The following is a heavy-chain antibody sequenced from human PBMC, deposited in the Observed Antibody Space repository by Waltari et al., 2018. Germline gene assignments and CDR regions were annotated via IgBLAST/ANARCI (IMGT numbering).Heavy chain of an antibody. CDR3: ATSTTVTSVVGYFDL. V-gene: IGHV4-39*07. CDR1: GGSISSSSYY. J-gene: IGHJ2*01. D-gene: IGHD4-17*01. Sequence: QLQLQESGPGLVKPSETLSLTCTVSGGSISSSSYYWGWIRQPPGKGLEWIGSIYYSGSTDYDPSLKRRVTISVDTSKNQFSLKRSSVTAADTAVYYCATSTTVTSVVGYFDLWGRGTLVTVSS. CDR2: IYYSGST.